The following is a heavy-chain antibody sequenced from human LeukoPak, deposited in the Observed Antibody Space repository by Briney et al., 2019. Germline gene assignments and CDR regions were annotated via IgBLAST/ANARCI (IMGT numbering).Heavy chain of an antibody. V-gene: IGHV4-39*07. D-gene: IGHD3-22*01. J-gene: IGHJ4*02. CDR3: ARWVRDYYDSSGYYGVH. CDR2: IYYSGST. CDR1: GGSISSSSYY. Sequence: PSETLSLTCTVSGGSISSSSYYWGWIRQPPGKGLEWIGSIYYSGSTYYNPSLKSRVTISVDTSKNQFSLKLSSVTAADTAVYYCARWVRDYYDSSGYYGVHWGQGTLVTVSS.